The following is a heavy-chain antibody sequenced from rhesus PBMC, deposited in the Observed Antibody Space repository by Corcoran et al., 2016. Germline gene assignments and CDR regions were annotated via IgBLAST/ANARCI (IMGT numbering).Heavy chain of an antibody. Sequence: EVQLVQSGAEVKKPGASVKISCKASGYTFTDYYLHWVRQAPGKGLEWIVRVDPEDAEAIHAQKFQGRVTITSDTSTDTAYMELSSLRSEDTAVYYCATDGESYWYGYFDYWGQGVLVTGAS. CDR2: VDPEDAEA. J-gene: IGHJ4*01. D-gene: IGHD2-21*01. V-gene: IGHV1-111*02. CDR3: ATDGESYWYGYFDY. CDR1: GYTFTDYY.